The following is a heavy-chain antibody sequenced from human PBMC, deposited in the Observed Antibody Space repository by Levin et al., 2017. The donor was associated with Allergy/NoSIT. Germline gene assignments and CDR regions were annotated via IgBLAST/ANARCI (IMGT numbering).Heavy chain of an antibody. J-gene: IGHJ4*02. CDR3: ARTRITMVQGVPYFDY. Sequence: SETLSLTCTVSGGSVSSGSYYWSWIRQPPGKGLEWIGYIYYSGSTNYNPSLKSRVTISVDTSKNQFSLKLSSVTAADTAVYYCARTRITMVQGVPYFDYWGQGTLVTVSS. CDR1: GGSVSSGSYY. D-gene: IGHD3-10*01. V-gene: IGHV4-61*01. CDR2: IYYSGST.